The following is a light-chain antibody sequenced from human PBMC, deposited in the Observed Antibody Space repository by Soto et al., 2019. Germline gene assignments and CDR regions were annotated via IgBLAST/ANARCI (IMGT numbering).Light chain of an antibody. CDR1: SSNIGRNY. J-gene: IGLJ1*01. CDR2: GNT. V-gene: IGLV1-47*02. CDR3: AAWDDSLRGYV. Sequence: QSVLSQPPSASGTPGQRVTISCSGSSSNIGRNYIYWYQQLPGTAPKLLIYGNTQRPSGVPDRFSGSKSGTSVSLAISGLRSEDEADYYCAAWDDSLRGYVFGTGPKVTVL.